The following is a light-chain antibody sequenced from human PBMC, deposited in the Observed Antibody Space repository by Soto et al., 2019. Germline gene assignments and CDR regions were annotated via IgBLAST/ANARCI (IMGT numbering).Light chain of an antibody. CDR1: QSISSW. J-gene: IGKJ4*01. Sequence: DIPMTQSPSTLSASVGDRVTITCRASQSISSWLAWYQQKPGKAPKLLIYKASSLESGVPSRFSGGGSGTEFTLTISSLQPDDFAAYYGQQYNSYSSLTFGGGTKVEIK. CDR3: QQYNSYSSLT. V-gene: IGKV1-5*03. CDR2: KAS.